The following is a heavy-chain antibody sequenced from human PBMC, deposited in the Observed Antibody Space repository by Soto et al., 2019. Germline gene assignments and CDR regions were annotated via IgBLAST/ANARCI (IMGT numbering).Heavy chain of an antibody. CDR1: GYTFTDYY. CDR3: ARRKGDYYDSSGYHYYFDS. CDR2: INPNSGGT. V-gene: IGHV1-2*02. J-gene: IGHJ4*02. Sequence: QVQLVQSGAAVKKPGASVKVSCKASGYTFTDYYVHWVRQAPGQGLEWMGWINPNSGGTKSAQKFQGRVTMTRDTSISTAYMELSRLRSDDTAVYYCARRKGDYYDSSGYHYYFDSWGQGTLVTVSS. D-gene: IGHD3-22*01.